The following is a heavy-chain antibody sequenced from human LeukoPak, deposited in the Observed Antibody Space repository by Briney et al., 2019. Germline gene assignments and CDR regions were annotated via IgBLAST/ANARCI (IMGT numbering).Heavy chain of an antibody. Sequence: GGSLRLSCAASGFTFSNAWMSWVRQAPGKGLEWVSSITRGSIYTFYADSVKGRFTISRDNAKNSLSLQMNSLRAEDTAVYYCARDPCNGSYGDGYYYYMDVWGKGTTVTISS. CDR3: ARDPCNGSYGDGYYYYMDV. CDR1: GFTFSNAW. J-gene: IGHJ6*03. CDR2: ITRGSIYT. D-gene: IGHD1-26*01. V-gene: IGHV3-21*01.